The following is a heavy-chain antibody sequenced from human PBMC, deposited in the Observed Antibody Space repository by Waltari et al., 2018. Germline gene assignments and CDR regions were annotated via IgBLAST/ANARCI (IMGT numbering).Heavy chain of an antibody. CDR1: GGSFNGYY. J-gene: IGHJ4*02. V-gene: IGHV4-34*01. CDR3: VRGGGKAGQQLVYYY. D-gene: IGHD6-13*01. Sequence: QVQLQQWGAGLLKPSETLSLTCDVYGGSFNGYYWSWIRQPPGKGLEWIGEINHSGSTNYSPSLKSRVTISVDTSKNQFSLKLTSVTAADTAVYYCVRGGGKAGQQLVYYYWGQGTLVTVSS. CDR2: INHSGST.